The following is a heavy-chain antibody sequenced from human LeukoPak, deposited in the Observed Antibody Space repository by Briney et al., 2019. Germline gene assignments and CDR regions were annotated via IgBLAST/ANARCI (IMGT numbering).Heavy chain of an antibody. J-gene: IGHJ4*02. V-gene: IGHV3-7*01. CDR3: AREDPGETI. Sequence: PGGSLRLFCGASGFTFSSYWMSWVRQAPGKGLEWVANIKQDGSEKYYVDSVKGRFTISRDNAKSSLYLQMNSLRAEDTAVYYCAREDPGETIWGQGTLVSVSS. CDR1: GFTFSSYW. CDR2: IKQDGSEK. D-gene: IGHD1-7*01.